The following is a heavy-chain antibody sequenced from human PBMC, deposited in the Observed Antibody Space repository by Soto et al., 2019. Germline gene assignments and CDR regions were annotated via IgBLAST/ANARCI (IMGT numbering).Heavy chain of an antibody. CDR1: VFTFSNYG. Sequence: PGGSLRLSCAASVFTFSNYGMHWVRQATGKGLEWVSAIGTAGDTYYPGSVKGRFTISIENAKNSLYLQMNSLRAGDTAVYYCARVNSAYAGGYYYYYMDVWGKGTTVTVSS. V-gene: IGHV3-13*01. CDR3: ARVNSAYAGGYYYYYMDV. CDR2: IGTAGDT. D-gene: IGHD3-22*01. J-gene: IGHJ6*03.